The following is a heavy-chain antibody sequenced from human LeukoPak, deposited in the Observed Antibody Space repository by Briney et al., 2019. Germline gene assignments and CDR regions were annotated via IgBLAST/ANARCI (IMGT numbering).Heavy chain of an antibody. J-gene: IGHJ5*02. D-gene: IGHD3-22*01. CDR3: ARDLGQYYDTSDNWFDP. Sequence: GGSLRLSCAASGFTFSDYYMSRIRQAPGKGLEWVSYISSSGSTIYYADSVKGRFTISRDNAKNTLNLQMNSLRAEDTAVYYCARDLGQYYDTSDNWFDPWGQGTLVTVSS. CDR1: GFTFSDYY. V-gene: IGHV3-11*04. CDR2: ISSSGSTI.